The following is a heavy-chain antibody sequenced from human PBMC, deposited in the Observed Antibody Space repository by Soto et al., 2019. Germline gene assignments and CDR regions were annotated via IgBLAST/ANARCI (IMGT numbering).Heavy chain of an antibody. CDR3: ARSPRPPYYDFWSGYVARYYYYGMDV. V-gene: IGHV4-30-2*01. CDR1: GGSISSGGYS. Sequence: SETLSLTCAVSGGSISSGGYSWSWIRQPPGKGLEWIGYIYHSGSPYYNPSLTSRVTISVDRSKNQFSLKLSSVTAADTAVYYCARSPRPPYYDFWSGYVARYYYYGMDVWGQGTTVTVSS. D-gene: IGHD3-3*01. J-gene: IGHJ6*02. CDR2: IYHSGSP.